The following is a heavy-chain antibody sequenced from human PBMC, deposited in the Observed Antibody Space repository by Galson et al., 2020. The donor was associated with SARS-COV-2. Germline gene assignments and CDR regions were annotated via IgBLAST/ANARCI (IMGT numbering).Heavy chain of an antibody. CDR3: ARSRGDSSSWYGSLLDY. J-gene: IGHJ4*02. CDR1: GFTFSSYG. D-gene: IGHD6-13*01. V-gene: IGHV3-33*01. Sequence: QLGESLKISCAASGFTFSSYGMQWVRQAPGKGLEWVAVISYDGSNKYYADSVKGRFTISRDNSKNTLYLQMISLRAEDTAVYYCARSRGDSSSWYGSLLDYWGQGTLVTVSS. CDR2: ISYDGSNK.